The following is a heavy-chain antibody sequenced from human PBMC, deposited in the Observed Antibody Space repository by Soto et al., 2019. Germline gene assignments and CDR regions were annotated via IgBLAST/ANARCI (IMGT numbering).Heavy chain of an antibody. V-gene: IGHV4-38-2*01. D-gene: IGHD6-13*01. Sequence: QVQLQESGPGLVKPSETLSLTCVVSGYSISSGYYWGWIRQPPGKGLEWIGSIYHSGTTYYNPSLKSRVTISLDTSRNQCSLKLTSVTAADTAVYYCARSLLTSSWYAGSWGQGTLVTVSS. CDR1: GYSISSGYY. CDR2: IYHSGTT. CDR3: ARSLLTSSWYAGS. J-gene: IGHJ5*02.